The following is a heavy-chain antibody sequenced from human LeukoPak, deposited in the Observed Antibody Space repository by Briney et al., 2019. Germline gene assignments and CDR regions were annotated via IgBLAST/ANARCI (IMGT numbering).Heavy chain of an antibody. V-gene: IGHV1-18*01. J-gene: IGHJ3*02. CDR3: ARGMGYSYGHPQGAFDI. Sequence: ASVKVSCKPSGYRLTSYGFNWVRHAPGQGLEWMGWMSAYNGKTNYAHTLQGTVTATADTSTSTAYMEQRSLRSEDTDVYYCARGMGYSYGHPQGAFDIWGQETMVTVSS. CDR2: MSAYNGKT. D-gene: IGHD5-18*01. CDR1: GYRLTSYG.